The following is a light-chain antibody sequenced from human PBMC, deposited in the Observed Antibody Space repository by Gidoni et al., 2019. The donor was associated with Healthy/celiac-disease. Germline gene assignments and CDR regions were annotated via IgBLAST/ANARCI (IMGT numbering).Light chain of an antibody. CDR3: QQRSNWPLLT. V-gene: IGKV3-11*01. Sequence: EIVLTQSPATLPLSPGERATLSCRASQSVSSYLAWYQQKPGQAPRLLIYDASNRATGIPVRFSGSGSVTDFTLTISSLEPEDFAVYYCQQRSNWPLLTCGGGTKVEIK. CDR1: QSVSSY. J-gene: IGKJ4*01. CDR2: DAS.